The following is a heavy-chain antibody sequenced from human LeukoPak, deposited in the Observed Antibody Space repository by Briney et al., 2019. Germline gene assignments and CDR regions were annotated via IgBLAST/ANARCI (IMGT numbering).Heavy chain of an antibody. CDR3: ARGLPTVWGSYSWSYGMDV. CDR2: ISSNGGST. CDR1: RFTFSSYA. Sequence: PGGSLRLSCAASRFTFSSYAMHWVRQAPGNGLEYVSAISSNGGSTYYANSVKGRFTISRDNSKNTLYLQMGSLRAEDMAVYYCARGLPTVWGSYSWSYGMDVWGQGTTVTVSS. V-gene: IGHV3-64*01. D-gene: IGHD3-16*02. J-gene: IGHJ6*02.